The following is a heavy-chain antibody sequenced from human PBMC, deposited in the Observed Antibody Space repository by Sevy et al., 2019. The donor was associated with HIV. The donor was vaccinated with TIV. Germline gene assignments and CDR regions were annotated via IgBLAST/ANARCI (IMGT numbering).Heavy chain of an antibody. Sequence: SESLSLTCTVSGGSISSGDYYWSWIRQPPGKGLEWIGYIYYSGSTYYNPSLKSRVTISVDTSKNQFSLKLSSVTAADTAVYYCARYYYDSSGYYYDYWGQGTLVTVSS. D-gene: IGHD3-22*01. V-gene: IGHV4-30-4*01. CDR1: GGSISSGDYY. J-gene: IGHJ4*02. CDR2: IYYSGST. CDR3: ARYYYDSSGYYYDY.